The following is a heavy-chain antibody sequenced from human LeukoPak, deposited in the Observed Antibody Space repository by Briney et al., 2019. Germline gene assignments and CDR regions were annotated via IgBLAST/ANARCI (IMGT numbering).Heavy chain of an antibody. V-gene: IGHV1-69*04. CDR1: GGTFSSYA. CDR2: IIPILGIA. J-gene: IGHJ4*02. Sequence: SVPVSCKASGGTFSSYAISWVRQAPGQGLEWMGRIIPILGIANYAQKFQGRVTITADKSTSTAYMELSSLRSEDTAVYYCATTGITMIVVALDYWGQGTLVTVSS. CDR3: ATTGITMIVVALDY. D-gene: IGHD3-22*01.